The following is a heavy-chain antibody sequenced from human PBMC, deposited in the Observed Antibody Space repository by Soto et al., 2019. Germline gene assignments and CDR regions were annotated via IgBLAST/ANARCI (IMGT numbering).Heavy chain of an antibody. CDR3: ARDAPPEDY. CDR1: GGTFSSSA. CDR2: IIPIFDTA. V-gene: IGHV1-69*05. Sequence: GASVKVSCKAFGGTFSSSAISWVRQAPGQGLEWMGGIIPIFDTAKYAQKFQGRVTMTTDTSTSTAYMELRSLRSDDTAVYYCARDAPPEDYWGQGTLVTVSS. J-gene: IGHJ4*02.